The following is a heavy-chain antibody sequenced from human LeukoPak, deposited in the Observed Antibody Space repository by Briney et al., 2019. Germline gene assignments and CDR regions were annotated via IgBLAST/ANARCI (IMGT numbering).Heavy chain of an antibody. V-gene: IGHV3-48*02. J-gene: IGHJ2*01. Sequence: GGSLRLSCAASGFTFSSYSMNWVRQAPGKGLEWVSYISSSSSTIYYADSVKGRFTISRDNAKNSLYLQMNSLRDEDTAVYYCAKLSGWAAYWYFDLWGRGTLVTVSS. CDR2: ISSSSSTI. CDR1: GFTFSSYS. D-gene: IGHD6-19*01. CDR3: AKLSGWAAYWYFDL.